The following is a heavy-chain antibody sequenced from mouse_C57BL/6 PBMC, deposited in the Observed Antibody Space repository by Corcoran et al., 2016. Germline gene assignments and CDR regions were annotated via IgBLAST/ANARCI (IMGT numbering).Heavy chain of an antibody. Sequence: QIQLVQSGPELKKPGETVKISCKASGYTFTTYGMSWVKQAPGKGLKWMGWINTYSGVPTYADDFKGRFAFSLETSASTAYLQINNLKNEDTATYFCARRIYYYGSSSYFDVWGTGTTVTVSS. V-gene: IGHV9-3*01. D-gene: IGHD1-1*01. J-gene: IGHJ1*03. CDR2: INTYSGVP. CDR1: GYTFTTYG. CDR3: ARRIYYYGSSSYFDV.